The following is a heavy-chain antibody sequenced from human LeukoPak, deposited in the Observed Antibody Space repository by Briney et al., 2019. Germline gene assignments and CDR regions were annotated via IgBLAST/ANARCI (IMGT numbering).Heavy chain of an antibody. V-gene: IGHV4-34*01. CDR2: INHSGST. J-gene: IGHJ6*03. D-gene: IGHD4-17*01. CDR1: GGSFSGYY. Sequence: SETLSLTCAVYGGSFSGYYWSWIRQPPGKGLEWIGEINHSGSTNYNPSLKSRVTISVDTSKNQFSLKLSSVTAADTAVYYCARRGAVTRYYYYYYMDVWGKGTTVTISS. CDR3: ARRGAVTRYYYYYYMDV.